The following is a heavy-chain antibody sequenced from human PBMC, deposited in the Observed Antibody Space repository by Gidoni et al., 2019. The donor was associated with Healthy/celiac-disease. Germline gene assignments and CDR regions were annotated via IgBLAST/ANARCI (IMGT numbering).Heavy chain of an antibody. CDR3: ARGTTMVRGGYYYYGMDV. CDR2: IYYRGST. D-gene: IGHD3-10*01. V-gene: IGHV4-39*01. Sequence: QLQLQESGPGLVKPSETLSLTCTVSGGSISSRSYYWGWIRQPPGKGLEWIGSIYYRGSTYYNPSLKSRVTISVDTSKNQFSLKLSSVTAADTAVYYCARGTTMVRGGYYYYGMDVWGQGTTVTVSS. J-gene: IGHJ6*02. CDR1: GGSISSRSYY.